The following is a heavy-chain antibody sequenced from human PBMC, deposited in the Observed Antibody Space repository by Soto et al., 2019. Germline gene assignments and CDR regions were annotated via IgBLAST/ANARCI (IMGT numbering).Heavy chain of an antibody. D-gene: IGHD4-4*01. J-gene: IGHJ2*01. V-gene: IGHV4-31*03. Sequence: PSETLSLTCTVSGGPMSSGGHYWGWIRQHPRKGLEWIGYISLSGGTYYNPSLKSRVTISGDPSKNHFSLNLTSLTAADTAVYYCARSSQSWYFDLWGRGTRVTVSS. CDR2: ISLSGGT. CDR3: ARSSQSWYFDL. CDR1: GGPMSSGGHY.